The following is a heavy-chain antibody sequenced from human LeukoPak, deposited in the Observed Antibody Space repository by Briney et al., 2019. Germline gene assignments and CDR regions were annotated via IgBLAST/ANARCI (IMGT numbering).Heavy chain of an antibody. D-gene: IGHD5-12*01. Sequence: VKVSCKVSGYTLTELSMHWVRQAPGKGLEWMGGFDPEDGETIYAQKFQGRVTMTEDTPTDTAYMELSSLRSEDTAVYYCATHTAHPRIVAKNWFDPWGQGTLVTVSS. CDR2: FDPEDGET. CDR3: ATHTAHPRIVAKNWFDP. V-gene: IGHV1-24*01. J-gene: IGHJ5*02. CDR1: GYTLTELS.